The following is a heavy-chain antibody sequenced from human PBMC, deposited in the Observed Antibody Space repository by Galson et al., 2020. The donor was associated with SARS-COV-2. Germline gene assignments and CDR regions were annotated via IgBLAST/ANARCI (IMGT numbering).Heavy chain of an antibody. CDR1: GFTFSSYA. D-gene: IGHD3-22*01. CDR2: ISGSGGST. Sequence: ETGGSLRLSCAASGFTFSSYAMSWVRQAPGKGLEWVSAISGSGGSTYYADSVKGRFTISSANSKNTLYLQMNSLRAEDTAVYYCAKDRRVLSMIVVVTRQDYYYYGMDVWGQGTTVTVSS. V-gene: IGHV3-23*01. J-gene: IGHJ6*02. CDR3: AKDRRVLSMIVVVTRQDYYYYGMDV.